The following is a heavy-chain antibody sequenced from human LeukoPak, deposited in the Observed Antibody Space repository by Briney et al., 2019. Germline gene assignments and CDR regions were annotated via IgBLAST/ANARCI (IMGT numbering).Heavy chain of an antibody. J-gene: IGHJ4*02. D-gene: IGHD6-6*01. Sequence: SETLSLTCTVSGGSISSSSYYWGWIRQPPGKGLEWIGSIYYSGSTYYNPSLKSRVTISVDTSKNQFSLKLSSVTAADTAVYYCARLHSSSSLDYWGQGTLVTVSS. CDR2: IYYSGST. CDR1: GGSISSSSYY. V-gene: IGHV4-39*07. CDR3: ARLHSSSSLDY.